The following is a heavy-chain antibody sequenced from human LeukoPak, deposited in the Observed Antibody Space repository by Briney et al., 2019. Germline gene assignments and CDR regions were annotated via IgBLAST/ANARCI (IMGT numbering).Heavy chain of an antibody. CDR1: GFTFSSYK. J-gene: IGHJ4*02. Sequence: SGGSLRLSCAGSGFTFSSYKMNWVRQAPGKGLEWVSSISSSGSYISYADSVKGRFTISRDNAKNSLYLQMNSLRAEDTAVYYCARDKGYFDYWGQGTLVTVSS. CDR3: ARDKGYFDY. CDR2: ISSSGSYI. V-gene: IGHV3-21*01.